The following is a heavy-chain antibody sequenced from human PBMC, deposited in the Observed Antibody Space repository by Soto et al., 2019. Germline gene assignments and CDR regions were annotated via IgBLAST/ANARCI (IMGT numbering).Heavy chain of an antibody. Sequence: GGSLRLSCAASGFTFSSYSMDWVRQAPGKGLEWVSSISSSSSYIYYADSVKGRFTISRDNAKNSLYLQMNSLRAEDTAVYYCASEVVPAAILYQPSYGMDVWGQGTTVTVSS. CDR2: ISSSSSYI. CDR1: GFTFSSYS. V-gene: IGHV3-21*01. J-gene: IGHJ6*02. CDR3: ASEVVPAAILYQPSYGMDV. D-gene: IGHD2-2*01.